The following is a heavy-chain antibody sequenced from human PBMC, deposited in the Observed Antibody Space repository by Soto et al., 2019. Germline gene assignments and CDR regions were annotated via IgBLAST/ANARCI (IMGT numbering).Heavy chain of an antibody. J-gene: IGHJ4*02. CDR2: IKEDGSEK. V-gene: IGHV3-7*01. CDR3: ARERYYYGSGDY. Sequence: WGSLRLSCAACGFTFSSYWMSWVRQAPGKGLEWVANIKEDGSEKNYVDSVKGQFTISRDNAKNSLYLQMNSLRAEDTAVYYCARERYYYGSGDYWGQGTLVTVSS. CDR1: GFTFSSYW. D-gene: IGHD3-10*01.